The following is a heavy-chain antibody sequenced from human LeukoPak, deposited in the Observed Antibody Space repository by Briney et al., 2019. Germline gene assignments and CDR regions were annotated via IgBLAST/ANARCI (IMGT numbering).Heavy chain of an antibody. Sequence: GGSLRLSCAASGFTFSNYWMHWVRQAPGKGLVWVSRISTDASSTTYADSVKGRFTISRDNAKDTLYLQMSSLRAEDTAVYYCTGHHQAYSRTYWGQGTLVTVSS. CDR2: ISTDASST. CDR3: TGHHQAYSRTY. V-gene: IGHV3-74*01. D-gene: IGHD6-13*01. J-gene: IGHJ4*02. CDR1: GFTFSNYW.